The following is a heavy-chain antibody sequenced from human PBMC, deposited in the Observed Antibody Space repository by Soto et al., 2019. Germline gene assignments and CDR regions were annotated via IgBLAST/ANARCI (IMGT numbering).Heavy chain of an antibody. CDR3: ARLLDSWGEPHYFDS. D-gene: IGHD3-16*01. J-gene: IGHJ4*02. Sequence: GGSLRLSCAASGFIFSDYAMTWVRQAPGRGLEWVSTISGTRGRQRNTFYTASVKGRFTVTRDNSKNTLFLQMNSLQASDTAMYYCARLLDSWGEPHYFDSWGQGTAVTVSS. CDR2: ISGTRGRQRNT. V-gene: IGHV3-23*01. CDR1: GFIFSDYA.